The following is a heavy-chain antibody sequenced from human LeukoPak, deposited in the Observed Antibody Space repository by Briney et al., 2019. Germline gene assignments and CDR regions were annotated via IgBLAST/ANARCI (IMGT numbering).Heavy chain of an antibody. D-gene: IGHD3-22*01. V-gene: IGHV4-61*02. CDR1: GGSISSGNYY. CDR2: IYTSGST. Sequence: SQTLSLTCTVSGGSISSGNYYWGWIRQPAGKGLEWNGRIYTSGSTNYNPSLKSRVTILVDTSKNQFSLKLSSVTAADTAVYYCARGLYYDSSGYYYGWFDPWGQGTLVTVSS. CDR3: ARGLYYDSSGYYYGWFDP. J-gene: IGHJ5*02.